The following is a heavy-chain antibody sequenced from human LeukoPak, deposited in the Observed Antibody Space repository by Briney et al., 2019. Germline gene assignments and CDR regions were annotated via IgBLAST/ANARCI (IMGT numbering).Heavy chain of an antibody. CDR1: GFTFSSHA. J-gene: IGHJ3*02. D-gene: IGHD2-21*02. CDR2: ISGGSENS. CDR3: AKYDMVTFGGFDI. V-gene: IGHV3-23*01. Sequence: LPGGSLRLSCVASGFTFSSHAMTWVRQAPGKGLEWVSSISGGSENSHYADSVEGRFTISRDNSRNTVYLQMDSLRAEDTAVYYCAKYDMVTFGGFDIWGRGTRVTVSS.